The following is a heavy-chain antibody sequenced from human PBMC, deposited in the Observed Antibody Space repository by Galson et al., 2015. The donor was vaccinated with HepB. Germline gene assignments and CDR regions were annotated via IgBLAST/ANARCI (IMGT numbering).Heavy chain of an antibody. Sequence: SLRLSCAGSAFTFSTYWMGWVRQAPGKGLEWVANIRGDGGEKYYVDSVKGRFTISRDNARNSLYLQMNSLRAEDTAVYYCARSHSHAYWGQGTLVTVSS. J-gene: IGHJ4*02. CDR2: IRGDGGEK. CDR3: ARSHSHAY. D-gene: IGHD5-18*01. V-gene: IGHV3-7*03. CDR1: AFTFSTYW.